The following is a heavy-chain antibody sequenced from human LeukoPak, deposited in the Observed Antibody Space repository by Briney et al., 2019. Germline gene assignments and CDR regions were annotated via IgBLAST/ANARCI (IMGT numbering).Heavy chain of an antibody. CDR2: INWSGGST. CDR3: ARGARLGTTGALAYDYYMDV. J-gene: IGHJ6*03. V-gene: IGHV3-20*04. CDR1: GFTFDDYG. D-gene: IGHD4-17*01. Sequence: PGGSLRLSCAASGFTFDDYGMIWVRQVPGKGLEWVSGINWSGGSTGYADSVKGRFTISRDNAKNSLYLQMNSLRAEDTALYYCARGARLGTTGALAYDYYMDVWGKGTTVTVSS.